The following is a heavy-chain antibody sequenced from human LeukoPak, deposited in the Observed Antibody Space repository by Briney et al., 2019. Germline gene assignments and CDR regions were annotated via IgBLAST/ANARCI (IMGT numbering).Heavy chain of an antibody. J-gene: IGHJ4*02. CDR2: ISGSGGGT. D-gene: IGHD1-26*01. CDR1: GFTFSSYA. CDR3: AKLYSGSYRVDY. V-gene: IGHV3-23*01. Sequence: GGSLRLSCAASGFTFSSYAMSWVRQAPGKGLEWVSVISGSGGGTYYADSVKGRFTISRDNSKNTLYLQMNSLRAEDTAVYYCAKLYSGSYRVDYWGQGTLVTVSS.